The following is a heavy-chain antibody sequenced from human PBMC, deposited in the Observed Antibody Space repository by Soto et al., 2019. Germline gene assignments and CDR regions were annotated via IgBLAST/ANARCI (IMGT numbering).Heavy chain of an antibody. Sequence: EVQLVESGGGLVQPGGSLRLSCAASGFTFSNYWMHWVRQVPGKGLMWVSRINSDVSSTSHADSVRGRFTISRDNAKHTLYLQMNSLRAEDTAVYYCARVLTMVRGVSDYYYYGVDVWGQGTTVTVSS. CDR2: INSDVSST. D-gene: IGHD3-10*01. J-gene: IGHJ6*02. CDR1: GFTFSNYW. CDR3: ARVLTMVRGVSDYYYYGVDV. V-gene: IGHV3-74*01.